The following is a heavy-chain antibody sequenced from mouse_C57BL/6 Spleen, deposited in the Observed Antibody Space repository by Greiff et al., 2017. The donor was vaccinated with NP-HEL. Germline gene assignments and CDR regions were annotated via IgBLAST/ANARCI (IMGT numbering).Heavy chain of an antibody. CDR2: IYPGDGDT. CDR3: ARSDYDWFAY. J-gene: IGHJ3*01. V-gene: IGHV1-80*01. CDR1: GYAFSSYW. Sequence: QVHVKQSGAELVKPGASVKISCKASGYAFSSYWMNWVKQRPGKGLEWIGQIYPGDGDTNYNGKFKGKATLTADKSSSTAYMQLSSLTSEDSAVYYCARSDYDWFAYWGQGTLVTVSA. D-gene: IGHD2-4*01.